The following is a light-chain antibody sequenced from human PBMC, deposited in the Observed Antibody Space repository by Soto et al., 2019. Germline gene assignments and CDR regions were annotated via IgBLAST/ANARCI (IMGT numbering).Light chain of an antibody. CDR2: EVS. CDR3: TSYTTSSSTDV. J-gene: IGLJ1*01. V-gene: IGLV2-14*01. CDR1: SSDVGDYNY. Sequence: QSVLTQPASVSGSPGQSITISCTGTSSDVGDYNYVSWYQQHPGKAPKLMIFEVSNRPSGVSNRFSGSKSGNTASLTISGLQAEAEDDYYCTSYTTSSSTDVFGTGTKVTVL.